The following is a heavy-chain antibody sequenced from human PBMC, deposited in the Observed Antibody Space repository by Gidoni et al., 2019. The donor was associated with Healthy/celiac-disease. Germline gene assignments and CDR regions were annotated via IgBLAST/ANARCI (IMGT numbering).Heavy chain of an antibody. Sequence: QVQLQESGPGLVKPSQTLSLTCTVSGGSISSGSYYWSWIRQPAGKGLEWIGRIYTSGSTNYNPSLKSRVTISVDTSKNQFSLKLSSVTAADTAVYYCAREVLEGYYYDSSGRVDYWGQGTLVTVSS. CDR3: AREVLEGYYYDSSGRVDY. CDR1: GGSISSGSYY. J-gene: IGHJ4*02. D-gene: IGHD3-22*01. V-gene: IGHV4-61*02. CDR2: IYTSGST.